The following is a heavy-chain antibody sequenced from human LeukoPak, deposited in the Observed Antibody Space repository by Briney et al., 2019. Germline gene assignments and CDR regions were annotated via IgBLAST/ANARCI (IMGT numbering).Heavy chain of an antibody. CDR3: AIPPNGY. CDR2: LSGSGGST. Sequence: GGSLRLSCAASGFTFSSYAMSWVRQAPGKGLVRVSTLSGSGGSTEYAASAKGRFTISRNNTKNTLYLQTNTRRAERTATYYCAIPPNGYWGQGTLVT. V-gene: IGHV3-23*01. CDR1: GFTFSSYA. J-gene: IGHJ4*02. D-gene: IGHD2-8*01.